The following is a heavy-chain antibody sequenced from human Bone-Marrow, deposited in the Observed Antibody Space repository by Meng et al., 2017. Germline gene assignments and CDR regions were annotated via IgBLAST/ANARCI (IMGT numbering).Heavy chain of an antibody. CDR3: ARGQYFSWWELLPAFWFDP. D-gene: IGHD1-26*01. CDR1: VGSISRRKW. V-gene: IGHV4-4*02. Sequence: QGELEALGTGRVKQSGSLALTFVVFVGSISRRKWGSWVRQPPGKGLEWIGEIYHSGSTNYNPSLKSRVTISVDKSKNQFSLKLSSVTAADTAVYYCARGQYFSWWELLPAFWFDPWGQGTLVTVSS. CDR2: IYHSGST. J-gene: IGHJ5*02.